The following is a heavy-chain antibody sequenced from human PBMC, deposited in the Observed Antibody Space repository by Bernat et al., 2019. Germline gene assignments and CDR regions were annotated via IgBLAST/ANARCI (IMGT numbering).Heavy chain of an antibody. J-gene: IGHJ3*02. CDR1: GFTFSSYS. CDR2: IYSGGNT. V-gene: IGHV3-66*01. D-gene: IGHD4-23*01. Sequence: EVQLVESGGGLVKPGGSLRLSCAASGFTFSSYSMNWVRQAPGKGLEWVSVIYSGGNTYYADSVKGRFTISRDNSKKTLYLQMNSLRAEDTAMYYCARYYGGNSGSAFDIWGQGTMVTVSS. CDR3: ARYYGGNSGSAFDI.